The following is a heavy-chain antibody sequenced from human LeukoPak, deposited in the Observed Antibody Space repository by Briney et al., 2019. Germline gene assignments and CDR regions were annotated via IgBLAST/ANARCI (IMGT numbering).Heavy chain of an antibody. D-gene: IGHD6-13*01. CDR2: IRQDGSEK. V-gene: IGHV3-7*01. CDR1: GFTFRNYW. CDR3: ARDGTAAGLYFDL. Sequence: GSLRLLCAPSGFTFRNYWMNWVRQAPGKGLEWVASIRQDGSEKTYVDSVKGRFTISRDNTKNSLSLQVNSLRVEDTAVYYCARDGTAAGLYFDLWGQGTLVTVSS. J-gene: IGHJ4*01.